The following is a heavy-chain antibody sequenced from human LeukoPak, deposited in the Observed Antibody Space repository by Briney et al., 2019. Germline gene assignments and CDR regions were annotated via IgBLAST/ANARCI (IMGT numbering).Heavy chain of an antibody. V-gene: IGHV4-34*01. D-gene: IGHD6-19*01. Sequence: SETLSLTCAVYGESFSGYYWTWIRQPPGKGLEWIGEINHSGSTNYSPSLKSRVSISVDTSKNQFSLKLSSVTAADTAVYYCARTSSSGLVGGYYFDYWGQGTLVTVSS. CDR1: GESFSGYY. J-gene: IGHJ4*02. CDR2: INHSGST. CDR3: ARTSSSGLVGGYYFDY.